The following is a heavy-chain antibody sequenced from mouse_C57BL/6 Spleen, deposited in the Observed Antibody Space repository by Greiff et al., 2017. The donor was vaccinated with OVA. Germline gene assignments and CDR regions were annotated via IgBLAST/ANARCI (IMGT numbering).Heavy chain of an antibody. D-gene: IGHD1-1*01. V-gene: IGHV5-17*01. J-gene: IGHJ3*01. CDR2: ISSGSSTI. CDR1: GFTFSDYG. Sequence: EVKVVESGGGLVKPGGSLKLSCAASGFTFSDYGMHWVRQAPEKGLEWVAYISSGSSTIYYADTVKGRFTISRDNAKNTLFLQMTSLRSEDTAMYYWARQDYYGSSWFAYWGQGTLVTVSA. CDR3: ARQDYYGSSWFAY.